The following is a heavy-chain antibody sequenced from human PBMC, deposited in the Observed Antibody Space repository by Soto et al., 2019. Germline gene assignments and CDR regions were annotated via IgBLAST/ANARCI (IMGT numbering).Heavy chain of an antibody. J-gene: IGHJ6*03. CDR1: GFTFSSYG. CDR3: AKDQGIAAAGRPGDYYYYMDV. V-gene: IGHV3-30*18. Sequence: GGSLRLSCAASGFTFSSYGMHWVRQAPGKGLEWVAVISYDGSNKYYVDSVKGRFTISRDNSKNTLYLQMNSLRAEDTAVYYCAKDQGIAAAGRPGDYYYYMDVWGKGTTVTVSS. CDR2: ISYDGSNK. D-gene: IGHD6-13*01.